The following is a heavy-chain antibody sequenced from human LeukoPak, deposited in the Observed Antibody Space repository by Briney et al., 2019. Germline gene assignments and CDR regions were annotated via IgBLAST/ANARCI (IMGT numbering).Heavy chain of an antibody. V-gene: IGHV4-4*07. CDR3: ASSGGWFGDRWGLDY. CDR1: GGSISSYY. D-gene: IGHD3-10*01. J-gene: IGHJ4*02. CDR2: IYTSGST. Sequence: SETLSLTCTVSGGSISSYYWSWIRQPAGKGLEWIGRIYTSGSTNYNPSLKSRVTVSVDTSKNQFSLKLSSVTAADTAVYYCASSGGWFGDRWGLDYWGQGTLVTVSS.